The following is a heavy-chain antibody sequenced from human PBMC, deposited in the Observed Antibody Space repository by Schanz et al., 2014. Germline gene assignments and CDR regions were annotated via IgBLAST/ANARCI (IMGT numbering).Heavy chain of an antibody. CDR1: GYTFTEYT. D-gene: IGHD3-10*01. CDR3: ARVSMEFERGKSYYYYMDV. J-gene: IGHJ6*03. CDR2: MNPNSGDT. Sequence: QVQLVQSGPEVEKPGASVKVSCKTSGYTFTEYTMYWLRQAPGQRLEWMGWMNPNSGDTGYPRKFQDRVTMTRNTSISTAYMELNSLTSEDTAVDYCARVSMEFERGKSYYYYMDVWGRGTTVTVSS. V-gene: IGHV1-8*01.